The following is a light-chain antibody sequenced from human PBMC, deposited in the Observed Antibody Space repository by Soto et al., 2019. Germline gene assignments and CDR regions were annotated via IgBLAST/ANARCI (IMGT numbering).Light chain of an antibody. Sequence: EIVLTQSPATLSLSPGERATLSCRASQSVSSYLAWYQQKPGQAPRLLIYDASNRATGIPARFSGSGSGTDFTLTISSLEPEDFAVYYCQKCKIAPFTFGGGTKVEMK. CDR2: DAS. CDR3: QKCKIAPFT. CDR1: QSVSSY. J-gene: IGKJ4*01. V-gene: IGKV3-11*01.